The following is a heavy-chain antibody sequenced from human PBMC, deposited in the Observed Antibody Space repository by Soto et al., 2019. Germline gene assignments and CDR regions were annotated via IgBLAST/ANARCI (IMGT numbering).Heavy chain of an antibody. V-gene: IGHV3-30*18. Sequence: VQLVESGGGLVQPGRSLRLSCAASGFTFDDYAMHWVRQAPGKGLEWVAVISYDGSNKYYADSVKGRFTISRDNSKNTLYLQMNSLRAEDTAVYYCAKDIEVGAAIYYYYGMDVWGQGTTVTVSS. CDR2: ISYDGSNK. J-gene: IGHJ6*02. D-gene: IGHD2-21*01. CDR3: AKDIEVGAAIYYYYGMDV. CDR1: GFTFDDYA.